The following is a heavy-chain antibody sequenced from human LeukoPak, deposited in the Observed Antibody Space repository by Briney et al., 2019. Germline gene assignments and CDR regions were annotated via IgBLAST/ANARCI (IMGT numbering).Heavy chain of an antibody. D-gene: IGHD3-16*01. CDR3: ARLPIMAYYYMDV. J-gene: IGHJ6*03. V-gene: IGHV4-39*01. Sequence: SETLSLTCTDSGGSISSSSYYWGWIRQPPGKGLEWIGSIYYSGSTYYNPSLKSRVTISVDTSKNQFSLKLSSVTAADTAVYYCARLPIMAYYYMDVWGKGTTVTVSS. CDR2: IYYSGST. CDR1: GGSISSSSYY.